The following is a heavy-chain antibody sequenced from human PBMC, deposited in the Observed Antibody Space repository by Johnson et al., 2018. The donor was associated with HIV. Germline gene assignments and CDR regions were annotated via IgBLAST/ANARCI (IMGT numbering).Heavy chain of an antibody. CDR1: GFTFSSYA. Sequence: QVQLVESGGGVVQPGRSLRLSCAASGFTFSSYAMHWVRQAPGKGLEWVAVISYDGSNKYYVDSVKGRFTISRDNAKNSLYLQMNSLRAEDTAVYYCARAVQGAFDIWGQGTMVTVSS. J-gene: IGHJ3*02. CDR2: ISYDGSNK. CDR3: ARAVQGAFDI. V-gene: IGHV3-30*04.